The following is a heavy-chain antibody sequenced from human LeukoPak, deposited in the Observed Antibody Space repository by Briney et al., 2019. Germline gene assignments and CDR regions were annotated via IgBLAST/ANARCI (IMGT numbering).Heavy chain of an antibody. CDR2: INSDGSST. Sequence: GGPLRLPCAASGFTFSTYWMHGVRQPPGKGRVWVSRINSDGSSTNYADSVKGRFTISRDNATTTMYLQMNSLRVEDTAVYYCAIFVESGGNSELYFQHWGQGTLVTASS. V-gene: IGHV3-74*01. CDR3: AIFVESGGNSELYFQH. D-gene: IGHD4-23*01. CDR1: GFTFSTYW. J-gene: IGHJ1*01.